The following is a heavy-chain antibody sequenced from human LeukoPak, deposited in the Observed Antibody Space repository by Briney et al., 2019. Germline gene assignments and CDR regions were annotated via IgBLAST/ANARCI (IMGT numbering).Heavy chain of an antibody. CDR1: GFTFSSYG. J-gene: IGHJ6*03. CDR3: ARVIVFRGYMDV. Sequence: PGGSLRLSCAASGFTFSSYGMSWVRQAPGKGLEWVSSISSSSSYIYYADSVQGRFTISRDNAKNSLYLQMNSLRAEDTAVYYCARVIVFRGYMDVWGKGTTVTVSS. V-gene: IGHV3-21*01. CDR2: ISSSSSYI. D-gene: IGHD1-26*01.